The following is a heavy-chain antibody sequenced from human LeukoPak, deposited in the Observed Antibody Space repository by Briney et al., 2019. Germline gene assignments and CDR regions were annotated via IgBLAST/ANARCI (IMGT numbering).Heavy chain of an antibody. CDR3: AREPSSGWYGDY. CDR2: ISSSSTI. D-gene: IGHD6-19*01. V-gene: IGHV3-48*04. Sequence: GGSLRLSCAASGFTFSSYSMNWVRQAPGQGLEGGSYISSSSTIYYADSVKGRFTISRDNAKNSLYLQMNSLRAEDTAVYYCAREPSSGWYGDYWGQGTLVTVSS. CDR1: GFTFSSYS. J-gene: IGHJ4*02.